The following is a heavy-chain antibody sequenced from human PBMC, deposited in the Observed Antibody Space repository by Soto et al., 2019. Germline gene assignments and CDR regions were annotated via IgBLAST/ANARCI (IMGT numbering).Heavy chain of an antibody. V-gene: IGHV1-69*08. CDR3: ARDKGYCSGASCPDFDY. Sequence: QVQLVQSGAEVKKPGSSVKVSCKASGGTLSSYTFSWVRQATGQGLEWMGRIIPNLGITNYAQKFQGRITIIVDKATRTAYMELSSLRAEDTAVYYCARDKGYCSGASCPDFDYWGQGTLVTVSS. CDR2: IIPNLGIT. D-gene: IGHD2-15*01. J-gene: IGHJ4*02. CDR1: GGTLSSYT.